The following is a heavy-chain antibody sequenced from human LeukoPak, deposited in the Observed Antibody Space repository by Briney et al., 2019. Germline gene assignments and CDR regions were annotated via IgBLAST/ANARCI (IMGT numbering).Heavy chain of an antibody. CDR2: IYYSGST. CDR1: GGSISSGGYY. CDR3: ARNGYSGYVDY. Sequence: SETLSLTCTVSGGSISSGGYYWSWIRQHPGKGLEWIGYIYYSGSTYYNPSLKSRVTISVDTSKNQLSLKLSSVTAADTAVYYCARNGYSGYVDYWGQGTLVTVSS. V-gene: IGHV4-31*03. D-gene: IGHD1-26*01. J-gene: IGHJ4*02.